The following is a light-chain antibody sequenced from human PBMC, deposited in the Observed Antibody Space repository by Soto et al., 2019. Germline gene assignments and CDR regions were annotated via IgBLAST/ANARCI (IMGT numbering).Light chain of an antibody. V-gene: IGKV3-20*01. Sequence: EIVLTQSPGTLSLSPGERATLSCRVSQSISSSSLAWYQQKPGQAPRLLIYGASNRATGIPDRFSGSGSGTDFNLTSSRLEPEDFAGYYCQQYDRSPRTLRQRTNVEIK. CDR2: GAS. CDR3: QQYDRSPRT. CDR1: QSISSSS. J-gene: IGKJ1*01.